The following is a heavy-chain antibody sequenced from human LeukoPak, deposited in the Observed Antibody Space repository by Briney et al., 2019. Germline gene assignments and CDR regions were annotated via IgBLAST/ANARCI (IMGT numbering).Heavy chain of an antibody. CDR3: ASSEYGDYSYYFDY. D-gene: IGHD4-17*01. J-gene: IGHJ4*02. CDR1: GYTFTGYY. CDR2: INPNSGGT. V-gene: IGHV1-2*02. Sequence: GASVKVSCTASGYTFTGYYMHWVRQAPGQGLEWMGWINPNSGGTNYAQKFQGRVTMTRDTSISTAYMELSRLRSDDTAVYYCASSEYGDYSYYFDYWGQGTLVTVSS.